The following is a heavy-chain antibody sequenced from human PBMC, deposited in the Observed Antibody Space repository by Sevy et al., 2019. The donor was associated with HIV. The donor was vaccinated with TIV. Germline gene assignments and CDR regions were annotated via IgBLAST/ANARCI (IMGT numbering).Heavy chain of an antibody. CDR2: IKADGSDK. CDR3: AHETFGRFES. J-gene: IGHJ4*02. D-gene: IGHD3-16*01. V-gene: IGHV3-7*01. Sequence: GGSVRLSCGASGFTFSANWMNWVRQAPGKGLECVANIKADGSDKHYVDSVEGRFTISRDNAKNLLFLQMNSLRVEDTAVYYCAHETFGRFESWGQGTLVTVSS. CDR1: GFTFSANW.